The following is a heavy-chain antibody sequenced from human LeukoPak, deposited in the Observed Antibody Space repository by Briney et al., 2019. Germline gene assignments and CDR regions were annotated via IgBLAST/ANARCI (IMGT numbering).Heavy chain of an antibody. CDR1: GGSISGSSYY. D-gene: IGHD2-21*02. V-gene: IGHV4-61*01. Sequence: PSETLSLTCTVSGGSISGSSYYWSWIRQPPGKGLEWIGYIYSSGSTNYNPSLKSRITISVDTSKNQFSLKLSSVTAADTAVYYCARFAYCGGHCWYYFDYWGQGSLVTVSS. CDR2: IYSSGST. J-gene: IGHJ4*02. CDR3: ARFAYCGGHCWYYFDY.